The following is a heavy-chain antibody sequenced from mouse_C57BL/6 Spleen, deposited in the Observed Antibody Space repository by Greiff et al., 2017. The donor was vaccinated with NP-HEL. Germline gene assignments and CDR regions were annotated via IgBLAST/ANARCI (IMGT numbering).Heavy chain of an antibody. Sequence: DVQLVESGGGLVKPGGSLKLSCAASGFTFSDYGMHWVRQAPEKGLEWVAYISSGSSTIYYADTVKGRFTISRDNAKNTLFLQMTSLRSEDTAMYYCARRNYGYDDYAMDYWGQGTSVTVSS. CDR2: ISSGSSTI. V-gene: IGHV5-17*01. CDR1: GFTFSDYG. J-gene: IGHJ4*01. CDR3: ARRNYGYDDYAMDY. D-gene: IGHD2-2*01.